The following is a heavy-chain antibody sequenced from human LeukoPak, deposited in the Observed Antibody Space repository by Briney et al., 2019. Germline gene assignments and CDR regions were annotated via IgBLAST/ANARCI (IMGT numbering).Heavy chain of an antibody. CDR3: ARDSEDDSSGYYYGSFDY. CDR1: GGTFSSYA. V-gene: IGHV1-69*13. CDR2: IIPIFGTA. D-gene: IGHD3-22*01. J-gene: IGHJ4*02. Sequence: SVKVSCKASGGTFSSYAISWVRQAPGQGLEWMGGIIPIFGTANYAQKFQGRVTITADESTSTAYMELSSPRSEDTAVYYCARDSEDDSSGYYYGSFDYWGQGTLVTVSS.